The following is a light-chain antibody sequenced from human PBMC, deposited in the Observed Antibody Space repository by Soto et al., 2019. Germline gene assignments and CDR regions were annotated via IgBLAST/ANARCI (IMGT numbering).Light chain of an antibody. CDR1: QSVGDNY. CDR3: QQYGSSPYT. CDR2: GAS. Sequence: EIVLTQSPGTLSLSPGERATLSCRASQSVGDNYLAWYQQKPGQAPRLLIYGASSRATGIPDRFTGSGSGTDFTLTISDREPEDFAVYYCQQYGSSPYTFGQGTKLEIK. V-gene: IGKV3-20*01. J-gene: IGKJ2*01.